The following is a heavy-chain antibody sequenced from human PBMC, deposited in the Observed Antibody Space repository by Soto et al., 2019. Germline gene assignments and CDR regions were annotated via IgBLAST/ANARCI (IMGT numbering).Heavy chain of an antibody. V-gene: IGHV1-3*05. CDR2: INAGNGNT. J-gene: IGHJ4*02. Sequence: QVQLAQSGAEEKKPGASVKVSCKASGYTFTGYAMHWVRQAPGQRLEWMGWINAGNGNTKYSQKFQGRVTITRDTSASTAYMELSSLRSEDTALYYCARAVAVPADFDYWGQGTLVTVSS. CDR1: GYTFTGYA. CDR3: ARAVAVPADFDY. D-gene: IGHD6-19*01.